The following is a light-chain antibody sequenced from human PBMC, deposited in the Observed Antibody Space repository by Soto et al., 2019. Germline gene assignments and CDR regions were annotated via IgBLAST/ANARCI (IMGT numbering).Light chain of an antibody. CDR3: QHYNSFSEA. Sequence: DIQMTQSPSTQSASVGDRVTITCRASQNMSSYLNWYPQKPETAPKLLIYAASTLKSGVQSMFSGSGSGTECTRPISSLQPDDFSTDYCQHYNSFSEAFGQGTKVDIK. J-gene: IGKJ1*01. V-gene: IGKV1-5*03. CDR2: AAS. CDR1: QNMSSY.